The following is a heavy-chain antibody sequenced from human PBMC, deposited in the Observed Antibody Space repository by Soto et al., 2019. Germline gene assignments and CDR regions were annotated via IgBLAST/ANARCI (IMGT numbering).Heavy chain of an antibody. CDR3: ARDQIAVAGTPSPFDP. CDR2: ISSSSYI. Sequence: GGSLRLSCAASGFTFSSYSMNWVRQAPGKGLEWVSSISSSSYIYYADSVKGRFTISRDNAKNSLYLQMNSLRAEDTAVYYCARDQIAVAGTPSPFDPWGQGTLVTVSS. V-gene: IGHV3-21*01. J-gene: IGHJ5*02. CDR1: GFTFSSYS. D-gene: IGHD6-19*01.